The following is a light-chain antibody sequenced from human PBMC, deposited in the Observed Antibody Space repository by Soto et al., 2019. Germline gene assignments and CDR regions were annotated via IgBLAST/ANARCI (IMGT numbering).Light chain of an antibody. Sequence: QPVLTQSPSASASLGXSVKLTCTLSSGHSSYAIAWHQQQSEKGPRYLMKLSNDGSHTKGDGIPERFSGSSSGAERYLTISSLQSEDEADYYCQTWGSGIHGVFGGGTKLTVL. CDR3: QTWGSGIHGV. CDR2: LSNDGSH. J-gene: IGLJ2*01. CDR1: SGHSSYA. V-gene: IGLV4-69*01.